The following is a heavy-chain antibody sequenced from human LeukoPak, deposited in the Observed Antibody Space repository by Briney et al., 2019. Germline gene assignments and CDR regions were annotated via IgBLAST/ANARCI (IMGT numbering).Heavy chain of an antibody. CDR1: GGSFSGYY. D-gene: IGHD3-9*01. CDR3: ARGGYVEPYDILTGSPPYTDY. CDR2: INHSGST. Sequence: PSETLSLTCAVPGGSFSGYYWSWIGQPPGKGLEWIGEINHSGSTNYNPSLKSRVTISVDTSKNQFSLKLSSVTAADTAVYYCARGGYVEPYDILTGSPPYTDYWGQGTLVTVSS. V-gene: IGHV4-34*01. J-gene: IGHJ4*02.